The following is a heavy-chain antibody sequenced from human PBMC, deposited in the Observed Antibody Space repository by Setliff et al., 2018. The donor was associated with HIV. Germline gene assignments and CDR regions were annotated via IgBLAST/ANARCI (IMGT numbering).Heavy chain of an antibody. D-gene: IGHD3-22*01. J-gene: IGHJ4*02. CDR3: AGSRGYFVKAD. Sequence: PGGSLRLSCAASGFTFISYAMHWVRQAPGKGLEWVANINQDGREKYYVDSVKGRFTISRDNAKDLLYLQMNSLGGEDTAVYYCAGSRGYFVKADWGQGTLVTVSS. V-gene: IGHV3-7*01. CDR1: GFTFISYA. CDR2: INQDGREK.